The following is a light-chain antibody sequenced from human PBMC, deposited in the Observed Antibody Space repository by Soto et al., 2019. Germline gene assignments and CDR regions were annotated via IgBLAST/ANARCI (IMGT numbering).Light chain of an antibody. CDR1: SSDVGGYKY. CDR3: GSYSPLSYV. J-gene: IGLJ1*01. Sequence: QSVLTQPASVSGSPGQSITISCTGTSSDVGGYKYVSWYQQHPGKAPQLMIFEVSNRPSGVSNRFSGSKSGNTASLTISGLQAEDEADYYCGSYSPLSYVFGTGTKLTVL. V-gene: IGLV2-14*01. CDR2: EVS.